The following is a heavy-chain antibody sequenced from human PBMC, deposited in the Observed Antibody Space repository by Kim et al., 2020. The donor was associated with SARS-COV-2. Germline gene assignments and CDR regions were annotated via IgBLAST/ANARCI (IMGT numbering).Heavy chain of an antibody. J-gene: IGHJ4*02. Sequence: STYYNPSLKSRVTISVDTSKNQFSLKLSSVTAADTAVYYCASWYNWNYRYWGQGTLVTVSS. D-gene: IGHD1-7*01. CDR3: ASWYNWNYRY. V-gene: IGHV4-30-2*05. CDR2: ST.